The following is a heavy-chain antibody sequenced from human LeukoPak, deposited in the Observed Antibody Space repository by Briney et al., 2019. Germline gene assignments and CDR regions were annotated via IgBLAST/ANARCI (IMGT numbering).Heavy chain of an antibody. CDR1: GFTFSSYA. J-gene: IGHJ4*02. D-gene: IGHD6-13*01. V-gene: IGHV3-30*02. CDR2: IRSDGSTK. Sequence: GGSLRLSCAASGFTFSSYAMSWVRQAPGKGLEWVAFIRSDGSTKFYADSVKGRFTISRDNSKNTLYLQINSLRGEDTAVYYCAKDEVTSTSQQQLAWYFDYWGQGTLVTVSS. CDR3: AKDEVTSTSQQQLAWYFDY.